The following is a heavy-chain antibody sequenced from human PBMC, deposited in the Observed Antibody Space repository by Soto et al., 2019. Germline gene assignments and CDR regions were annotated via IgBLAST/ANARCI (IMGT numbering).Heavy chain of an antibody. D-gene: IGHD6-13*01. CDR1: GASISSYY. Sequence: SETLSLTCTVSGASISSYYWSWIRQPPGKGLKWIGYIYYSGSTNYSPSLKSRVTISVDTSKNQFSLKLSSVTAADTAVYYCARDYWAPHSSSSRVRYFDYWGQGTLVTVSS. V-gene: IGHV4-59*01. CDR2: IYYSGST. J-gene: IGHJ4*02. CDR3: ARDYWAPHSSSSRVRYFDY.